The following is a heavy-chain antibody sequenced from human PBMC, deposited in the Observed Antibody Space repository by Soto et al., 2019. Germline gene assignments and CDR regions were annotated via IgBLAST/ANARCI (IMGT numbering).Heavy chain of an antibody. V-gene: IGHV4-39*01. CDR1: GGSISSSSYY. CDR3: ARHWRYSYGHPYYFDY. Sequence: QLQLQESGPGLVKPSETLSLTCTVSGGSISSSSYYWGWIRQPPGKGLEWIGSIYYSGSTYYNPSLKSRVTISVDTSKNQFSLKLSSVTAADTAVYYCARHWRYSYGHPYYFDYWGQGTLVTVSS. CDR2: IYYSGST. J-gene: IGHJ4*02. D-gene: IGHD5-18*01.